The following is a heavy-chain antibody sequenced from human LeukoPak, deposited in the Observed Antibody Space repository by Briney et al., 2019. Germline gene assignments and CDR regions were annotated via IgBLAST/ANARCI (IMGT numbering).Heavy chain of an antibody. Sequence: GGSLRLSCAASGFTFSSYAMSWVRQAPGKGLEWVSAISGSGGSTYYADSVKGRFTISRDNSKNTLYLQMSSLRAEDTAVYYCAKQWNYDILTGYYRWFDPWGQGTLVTVSS. J-gene: IGHJ5*02. V-gene: IGHV3-23*01. CDR1: GFTFSSYA. D-gene: IGHD3-9*01. CDR2: ISGSGGST. CDR3: AKQWNYDILTGYYRWFDP.